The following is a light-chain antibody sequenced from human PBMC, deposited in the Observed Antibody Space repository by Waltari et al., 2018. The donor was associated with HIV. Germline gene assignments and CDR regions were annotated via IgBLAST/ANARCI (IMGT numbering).Light chain of an antibody. Sequence: DIHLTQSPAYLSASVGDSVTLTCRASEGISRFLAWYQQEPGKAPKLLIYTASTLQSGVPSRFSGSGSGTEFTLTVTSLQPEDFATYYCQQFKSYPFTFGQGTELGIK. CDR2: TAS. CDR3: QQFKSYPFT. J-gene: IGKJ2*01. V-gene: IGKV1-9*01. CDR1: EGISRF.